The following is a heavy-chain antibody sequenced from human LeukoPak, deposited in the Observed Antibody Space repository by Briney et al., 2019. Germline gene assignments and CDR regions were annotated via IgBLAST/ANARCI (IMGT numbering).Heavy chain of an antibody. CDR3: ARLSGIAAAGRDY. Sequence: SVKVSCKASGGTFSSYAISWVRQAPGQGLEWMGRIIPILGIANYAQKFQGRVTITADKSTSTAYMELSRLRSEDTAVYYCARLSGIAAAGRDYLGQGTLVTVSS. V-gene: IGHV1-69*04. CDR2: IIPILGIA. D-gene: IGHD6-13*01. CDR1: GGTFSSYA. J-gene: IGHJ4*02.